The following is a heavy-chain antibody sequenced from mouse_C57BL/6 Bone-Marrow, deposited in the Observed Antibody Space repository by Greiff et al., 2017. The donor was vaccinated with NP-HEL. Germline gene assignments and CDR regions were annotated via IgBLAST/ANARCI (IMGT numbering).Heavy chain of an antibody. CDR2: ISYDGSN. D-gene: IGHD3-3*01. CDR1: GYSITSGYY. J-gene: IGHJ2*01. Sequence: EVQLVESGPGLVKPSQSLSLTCSVTGYSITSGYYWNWIRQFPGNKLEWMGYISYDGSNNYNPSLKNRISITRDKSKNQFFLKLNSVTTEDTATYYCARGSRWAGEFDYWGQGTTLTVSS. V-gene: IGHV3-6*01. CDR3: ARGSRWAGEFDY.